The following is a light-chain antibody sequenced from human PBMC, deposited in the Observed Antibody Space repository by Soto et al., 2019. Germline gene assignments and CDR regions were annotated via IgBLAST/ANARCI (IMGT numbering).Light chain of an antibody. Sequence: DVVMTQSPLSLPVTLGQPASISCRSSQSLVYSDGNTYLNWFQQRPGQSPRRLIYKVSNRDSGVPDRFSGSGSGTDFTLKISRVEAGDVGVYYCMQGTHWLRTFGQGTKVEIK. CDR1: QSLVYSDGNTY. V-gene: IGKV2-30*01. CDR2: KVS. J-gene: IGKJ1*01. CDR3: MQGTHWLRT.